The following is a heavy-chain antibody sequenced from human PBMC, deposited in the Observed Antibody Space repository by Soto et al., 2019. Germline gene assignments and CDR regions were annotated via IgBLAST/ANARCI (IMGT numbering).Heavy chain of an antibody. CDR2: INQGGSQK. V-gene: IGHV3-7*03. J-gene: IGHJ1*01. Sequence: GGSLRLSCAGSGFRFSSSWMSWIRQAPGKGLEWVAHINQGGSQKYYVDSAKGRFTISRDNAKTSLYLQMNNLRAEDTATYYCASWADAADEDYFHHWGQGTLVTVSS. CDR1: GFRFSSSW. CDR3: ASWADAADEDYFHH. D-gene: IGHD3-16*01.